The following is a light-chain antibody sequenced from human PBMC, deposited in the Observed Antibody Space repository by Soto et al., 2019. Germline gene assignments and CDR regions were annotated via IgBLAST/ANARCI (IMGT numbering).Light chain of an antibody. V-gene: IGKV3-20*01. CDR3: QQYGSSPRT. CDR1: QSLSSSD. Sequence: EIVLTQSPGTLSLSPGERATLSCRASQSLSSSDLAWYQHKPGQAPGLLIYGASSRATGIPNRFSGSGSGTDFTLTITRLEPEDYAVYYCQQYGSSPRTFGQGTKVEIK. CDR2: GAS. J-gene: IGKJ1*01.